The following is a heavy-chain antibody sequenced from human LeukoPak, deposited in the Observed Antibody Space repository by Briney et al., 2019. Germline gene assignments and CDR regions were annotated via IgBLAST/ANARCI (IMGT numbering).Heavy chain of an antibody. CDR2: VYPGDSDT. D-gene: IGHD6-13*01. V-gene: IGHV5-51*01. Sequence: GESLKISCEGSGYSFSDYWIGWVRQMPGKGLEWMGIVYPGDSDTRYSPSFKGQVTISADKSFGTTYLQWTSLEASDTAMYYCARHNGMARYSSSWYENGMDVWGQGTTVTVS. CDR1: GYSFSDYW. CDR3: ARHNGMARYSSSWYENGMDV. J-gene: IGHJ6*02.